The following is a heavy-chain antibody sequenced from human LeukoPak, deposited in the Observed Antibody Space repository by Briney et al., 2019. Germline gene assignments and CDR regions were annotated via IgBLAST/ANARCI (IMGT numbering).Heavy chain of an antibody. Sequence: GGSLRLSCAASGFTFSSYGMHWVRQAPGKGLEWVAVIWYDGSNKYYADSVKGRFTISRDNSKNTLYLQMNSLRAEDTAVYYCARGKTHNWNYFRFDPWGQGTLVTVSS. CDR2: IWYDGSNK. CDR3: ARGKTHNWNYFRFDP. J-gene: IGHJ5*02. V-gene: IGHV3-33*01. D-gene: IGHD1-7*01. CDR1: GFTFSSYG.